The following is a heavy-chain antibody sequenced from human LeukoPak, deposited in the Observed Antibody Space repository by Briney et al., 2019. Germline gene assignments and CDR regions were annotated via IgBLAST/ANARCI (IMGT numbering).Heavy chain of an antibody. Sequence: ASVKVSCKASGGTFTSYDINWVRQAPGQGLEWMGWINPNSGGTNYAQKFQGRVTMTRDTSISTAYMELSRLRSDDTAVYYCARGTTVTTINPFYYFDYWGQGTLVTVSS. D-gene: IGHD4-11*01. J-gene: IGHJ4*02. CDR2: INPNSGGT. V-gene: IGHV1-2*02. CDR3: ARGTTVTTINPFYYFDY. CDR1: GGTFTSYD.